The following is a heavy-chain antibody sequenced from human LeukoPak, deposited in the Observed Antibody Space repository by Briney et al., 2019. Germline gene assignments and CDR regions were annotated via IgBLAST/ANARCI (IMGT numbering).Heavy chain of an antibody. V-gene: IGHV4-59*11. CDR3: ARERGYCASSSCYTSDAFDI. CDR1: DGSISSRY. D-gene: IGHD2-2*02. Sequence: SETLSLTCTVSDGSISSRYWSWIRQPPGKGLEWMAYIYYSGSIDYNPSLKGRATISIDTSQNQMSLRLSSVTAADTAVYYCARERGYCASSSCYTSDAFDIWGPGTMVTVSS. CDR2: IYYSGSI. J-gene: IGHJ3*02.